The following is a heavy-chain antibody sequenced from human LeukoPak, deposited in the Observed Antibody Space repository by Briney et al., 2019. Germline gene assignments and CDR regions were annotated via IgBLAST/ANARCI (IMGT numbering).Heavy chain of an antibody. J-gene: IGHJ4*02. D-gene: IGHD6-13*01. CDR3: ARSAAAGHY. Sequence: PSQTLSLTCTVSGGSISSGSYYWSWIRQPAGKGLEWIGRIYTSGSTNYNPSLKSRVTISVDTSKNQFSLKLSSVTAADTAVYYCARSAAAGHYWGQGTLVTVSS. CDR1: GGSISSGSYY. CDR2: IYTSGST. V-gene: IGHV4-61*02.